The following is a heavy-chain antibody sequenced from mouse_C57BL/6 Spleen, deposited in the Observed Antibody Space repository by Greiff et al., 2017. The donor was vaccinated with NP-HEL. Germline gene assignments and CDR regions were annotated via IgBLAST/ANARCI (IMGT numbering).Heavy chain of an antibody. CDR3: ARERRVYYGRDY. D-gene: IGHD1-1*01. CDR1: GYTFTSYW. J-gene: IGHJ2*01. CDR2: IYPGSGSP. Sequence: QVQLQQPGAELVQPGASVKMSCKASGYTFTSYWITWVKQRPGQGLEWIGDIYPGSGSPNYTEKFTSKATLTVDTSSSTAYLQLSILTSEDAAVYYCARERRVYYGRDYWGQGTTLTVSS. V-gene: IGHV1-55*01.